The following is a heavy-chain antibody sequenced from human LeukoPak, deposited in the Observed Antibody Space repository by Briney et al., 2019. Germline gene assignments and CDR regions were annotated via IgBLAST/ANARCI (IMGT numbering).Heavy chain of an antibody. D-gene: IGHD6-6*01. Sequence: ASVKVSCKASGYTFTDYYMHWVRQAPEQGLEWMGWIYPKSGATNSAQKFQGRVTMTRDTSISTVYLEVTRLNSDDTAVFYCARSVSSSHYWYFDLWGRGTLVTASS. CDR2: IYPKSGAT. V-gene: IGHV1-2*02. CDR3: ARSVSSSHYWYFDL. J-gene: IGHJ2*01. CDR1: GYTFTDYY.